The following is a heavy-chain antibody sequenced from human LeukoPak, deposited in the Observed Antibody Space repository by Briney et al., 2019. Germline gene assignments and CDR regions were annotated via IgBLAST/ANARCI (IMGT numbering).Heavy chain of an antibody. Sequence: GGSLRLSCAASGFTFSSYGMHWVRQAPGKGLEWVAFIRYDGSNKYYADSVKGRFTISRDNSKNTLYLQMNSLRAEDTAVYYCAPRHLHGSSSVDYWGQGTLVTVSS. V-gene: IGHV3-30*02. CDR3: APRHLHGSSSVDY. CDR2: IRYDGSNK. J-gene: IGHJ4*02. D-gene: IGHD6-6*01. CDR1: GFTFSSYG.